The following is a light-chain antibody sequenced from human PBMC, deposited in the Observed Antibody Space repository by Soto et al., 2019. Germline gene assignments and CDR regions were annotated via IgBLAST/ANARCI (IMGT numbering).Light chain of an antibody. V-gene: IGLV2-14*01. Sequence: QSVLTQPASVSGSPGQSITISCAGTRDDIGAYDYVSWYQQHPGNAPKLLVYEVTNRLSGVSDRSSGSKSGNTASLTISGLQAEDEADYYCNSYTNSSAVVFGGGTRSPS. CDR2: EVT. CDR1: RDDIGAYDY. J-gene: IGLJ2*01. CDR3: NSYTNSSAVV.